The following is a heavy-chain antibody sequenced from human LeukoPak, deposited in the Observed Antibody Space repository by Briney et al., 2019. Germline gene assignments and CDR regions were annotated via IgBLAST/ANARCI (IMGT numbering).Heavy chain of an antibody. D-gene: IGHD3-16*01. CDR1: GGSFSTYV. V-gene: IGHV1-69*05. CDR2: FIPVFGTT. CDR3: ARCLGECQLVSWFDP. J-gene: IGHJ5*02. Sequence: SVKVSCKASGGSFSTYVITWVRQAPGQGLEWMGGFIPVFGTTNYAQKFHGRVTITTDESMSTAYMDLSSLRSEDTAVYYCARCLGECQLVSWFDPWGQGTLVTVSS.